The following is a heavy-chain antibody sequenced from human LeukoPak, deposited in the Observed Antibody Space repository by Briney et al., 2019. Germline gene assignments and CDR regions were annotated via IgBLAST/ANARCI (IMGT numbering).Heavy chain of an antibody. CDR2: ISSSGSTI. J-gene: IGHJ4*02. Sequence: PGGSLRLSCAASGFTFSSYEMNWVRQAPGKGLEWVSYISSSGSTIYYTDSMKGRFTISRDNAKKSLFLQMNSLRAEDTAVYYCARGSPSYGGIVFDYWGQGTPVTASS. V-gene: IGHV3-48*03. D-gene: IGHD4-23*01. CDR1: GFTFSSYE. CDR3: ARGSPSYGGIVFDY.